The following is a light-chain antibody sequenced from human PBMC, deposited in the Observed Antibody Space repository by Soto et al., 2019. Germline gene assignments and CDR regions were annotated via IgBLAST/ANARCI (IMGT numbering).Light chain of an antibody. V-gene: IGLV1-40*01. CDR2: GIS. CDR1: SSNIGARYD. Sequence: QSVLTQPPSVSGAPGQRVTISCAGSSSNIGARYDVHWYQQLPGTAPKLLIYGISNRPSGVPDRFSGSRSGTSASLAITGLQAEDEADYYCQSYDRSLSGAVVFGGGTKVTVL. CDR3: QSYDRSLSGAVV. J-gene: IGLJ2*01.